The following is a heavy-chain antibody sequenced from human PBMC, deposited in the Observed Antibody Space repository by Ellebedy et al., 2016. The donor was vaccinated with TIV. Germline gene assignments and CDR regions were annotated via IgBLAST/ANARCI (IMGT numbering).Heavy chain of an antibody. CDR1: GYTFSSYA. Sequence: AASVKVSCKASGYTFSSYAMHWVRQAPGQRLEWMGWINACNGNTKYSQNFQGRVTITRDTSASTAYMELRSLRSEDTAVYYCARVYGTFNWFDPWGQGTLVTVSS. J-gene: IGHJ5*02. V-gene: IGHV1-3*01. D-gene: IGHD3-16*01. CDR3: ARVYGTFNWFDP. CDR2: INACNGNT.